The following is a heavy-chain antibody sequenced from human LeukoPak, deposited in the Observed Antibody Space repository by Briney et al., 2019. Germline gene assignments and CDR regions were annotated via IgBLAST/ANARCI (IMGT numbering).Heavy chain of an antibody. J-gene: IGHJ5*02. Sequence: GESLKISCTASGYSFSTYWTGWVRQMPGKGLEWMGIIYPGDSKTIYSPSFQGQVTISADKSTSTAYLRWSSLKASDTAIYYCARGKLTFDPWGQGTLVTVSS. CDR2: IYPGDSKT. CDR1: GYSFSTYW. D-gene: IGHD4/OR15-4a*01. V-gene: IGHV5-51*01. CDR3: ARGKLTFDP.